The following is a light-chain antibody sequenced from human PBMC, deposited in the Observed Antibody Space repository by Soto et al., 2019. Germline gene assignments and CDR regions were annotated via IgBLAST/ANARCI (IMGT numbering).Light chain of an antibody. CDR3: QQYKSVPYT. CDR2: AGS. V-gene: IGKV1-27*01. J-gene: IGKJ2*01. CDR1: QGISNY. Sequence: DIQMTQSPSSLSASVGARVTITCRASQGISNYLAWYQQKPGKVPKLLIYAGSTLHSGVPSRFSGSGSGTEFTLTISSLEPEDVAAYYCQQYKSVPYTFGQGTKLEIK.